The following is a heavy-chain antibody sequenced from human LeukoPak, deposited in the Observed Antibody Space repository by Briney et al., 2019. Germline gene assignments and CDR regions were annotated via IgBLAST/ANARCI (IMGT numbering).Heavy chain of an antibody. CDR1: GYNFTSYG. D-gene: IGHD6-13*01. J-gene: IGHJ6*02. CDR2: ISAYNGNT. Sequence: GASVKVSCKASGYNFTSYGISWVRQAPGQGLEWMGWISAYNGNTNYAQKLQGRVTMTTDTSTSTAYMELRSLRSDDTAVYYCARDLYSGSWPSHYYYGMDVWGQGTTVTVSS. CDR3: ARDLYSGSWPSHYYYGMDV. V-gene: IGHV1-18*01.